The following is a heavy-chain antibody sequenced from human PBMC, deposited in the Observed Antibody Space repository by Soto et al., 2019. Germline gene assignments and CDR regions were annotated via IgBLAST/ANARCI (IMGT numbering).Heavy chain of an antibody. J-gene: IGHJ4*02. CDR1: GGSISSYY. V-gene: IGHV4-59*08. Sequence: PSETLSLTCTVSGGSISSYYWSWIRQPPGKGLEWIGYIYYSGSTNYKPSLKSRVTISVDTSKNQFSLKLSSVTAADTAVYYCARHGTQTSTLLTGYTPHPFDYWGQGTLVTVSS. CDR3: ARHGTQTSTLLTGYTPHPFDY. D-gene: IGHD3-9*01. CDR2: IYYSGST.